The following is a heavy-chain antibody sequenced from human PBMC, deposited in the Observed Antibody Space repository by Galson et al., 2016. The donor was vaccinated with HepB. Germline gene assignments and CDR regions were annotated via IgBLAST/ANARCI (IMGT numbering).Heavy chain of an antibody. Sequence: SLRLSCAASGFTFSDYSMHWVRQAPGKGLEWLGVMSYDENHKYYADYVKDRITISRDNFKNTLYLHMSGLRAEDTAVYYCARDRGLRFLEWCMAWWGQGTLVTVAS. D-gene: IGHD3-3*01. CDR3: ARDRGLRFLEWCMAW. CDR1: GFTFSDYS. CDR2: MSYDENHK. V-gene: IGHV3-30*04. J-gene: IGHJ4*02.